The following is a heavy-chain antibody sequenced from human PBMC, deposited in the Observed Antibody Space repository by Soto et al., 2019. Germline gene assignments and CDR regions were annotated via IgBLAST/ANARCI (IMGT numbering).Heavy chain of an antibody. Sequence: EVQLVESGGGLVQPGGALRLSCAASGFTFSSYAMHWVRQAPGEGLEYVSAIRRNGGSTYYANSVKGRFTISRDNSKNTLYLQMGSLRAEDMAVYYCARGGRHDYGEGWRYYYYYMDVWGKGTTVTVSS. CDR1: GFTFSSYA. CDR3: ARGGRHDYGEGWRYYYYYMDV. V-gene: IGHV3-64*01. J-gene: IGHJ6*03. D-gene: IGHD4-17*01. CDR2: IRRNGGST.